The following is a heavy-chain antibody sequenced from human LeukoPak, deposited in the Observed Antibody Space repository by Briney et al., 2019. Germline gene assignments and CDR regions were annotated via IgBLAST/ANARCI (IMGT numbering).Heavy chain of an antibody. CDR1: GFTFSTYD. CDR2: IGAGGDT. J-gene: IGHJ3*02. V-gene: IGHV3-13*01. Sequence: PGGSLRLSCAASGFTFSTYDMHWVRQTTGKGLEWVSAIGAGGDTCYQDSVKGRFTIFRDNANLYLQMNTLRPGDTAVYYCVREGTFASPAAGRWIDSFDIWGQGTMVTVSS. D-gene: IGHD6-13*01. CDR3: VREGTFASPAAGRWIDSFDI.